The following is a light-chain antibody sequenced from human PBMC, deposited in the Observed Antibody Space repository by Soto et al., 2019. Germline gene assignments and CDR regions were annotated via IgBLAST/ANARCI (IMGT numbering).Light chain of an antibody. CDR3: SSDTSTSAVL. J-gene: IGLJ2*01. CDR2: EVS. Sequence: QSVLTQPASVSGSPGQSITISCTGTSSDVGGYNYVSWYQQHPGKAPKLMIYEVSNRPSRVSNRFSGSKSGNTASLTISGLQAEDEADYYCSSDTSTSAVLFGGGTKVTVL. CDR1: SSDVGGYNY. V-gene: IGLV2-14*01.